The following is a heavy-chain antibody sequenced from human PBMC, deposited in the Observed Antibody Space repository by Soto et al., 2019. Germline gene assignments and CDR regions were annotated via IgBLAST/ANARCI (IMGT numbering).Heavy chain of an antibody. Sequence: QVQLVQSGAEVKKPGSSVKVSCKASGGTFSSYTISWVRQAPGQGLEWMGRIIPILGIANYAQKFQGRVTITADKSPSTAYMELSGLRSEDTGVYYCAREGSSGWAFDYWGQGTLVTVSS. V-gene: IGHV1-69*08. CDR3: AREGSSGWAFDY. D-gene: IGHD6-25*01. CDR1: GGTFSSYT. CDR2: IIPILGIA. J-gene: IGHJ4*02.